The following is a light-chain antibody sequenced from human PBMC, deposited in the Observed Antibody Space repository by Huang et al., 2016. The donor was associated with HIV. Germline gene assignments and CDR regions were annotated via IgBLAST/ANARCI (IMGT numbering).Light chain of an antibody. Sequence: EIVLTQSPATLSLSPGESATLSCRASQRLNNYLGWYQQKPGQPPRRLIYDTSNRATGIPARFSGGGSGTGFTLTISSLEPEDFAVYYCHHRSGWPRTFGQGTKLEI. CDR1: QRLNNY. CDR2: DTS. CDR3: HHRSGWPRT. V-gene: IGKV3-11*01. J-gene: IGKJ2*01.